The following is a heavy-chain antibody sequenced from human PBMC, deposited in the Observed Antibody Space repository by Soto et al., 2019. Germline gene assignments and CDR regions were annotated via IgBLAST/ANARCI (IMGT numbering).Heavy chain of an antibody. CDR2: ISDSGDRT. V-gene: IGHV3-23*01. CDR1: GFTLSMSA. J-gene: IGHJ3*01. CDR3: AKDRGIIVKAGDAFDV. D-gene: IGHD3-16*02. Sequence: EVQLMESGGGLVQPGGSLRLSCAGSGFTLSMSAVSWVRQAPGKGLEWVSYISDSGDRTYYADSVKGWFTISRDRSKNTVSLQMNTLRAEDTALYYCAKDRGIIVKAGDAFDVWGQGTMVTVSS.